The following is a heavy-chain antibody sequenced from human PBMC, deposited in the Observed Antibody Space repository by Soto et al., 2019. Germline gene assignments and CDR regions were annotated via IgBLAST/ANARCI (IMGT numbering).Heavy chain of an antibody. J-gene: IGHJ4*02. V-gene: IGHV3-23*01. CDR1: GFTFNHYA. CDR3: AKDYTVAADPSSVILFDY. CDR2: IIANGGT. D-gene: IGHD2-15*01. Sequence: VGSLRLSCAASGFTFNHYAMSWVRQAPGRGLEWVSIIIANGGTFYADSVKGRFTISRDNSKNTVYLQMSSLRVEDTAIYYCAKDYTVAADPSSVILFDYWGQGALVTVSS.